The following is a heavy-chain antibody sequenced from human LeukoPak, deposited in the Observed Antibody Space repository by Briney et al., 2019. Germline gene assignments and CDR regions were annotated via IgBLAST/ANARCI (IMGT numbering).Heavy chain of an antibody. Sequence: ASVKVSCKASGYTFTSYGISWVRQAPGQGLEWMGWISAYNGDTNYAQKLQGRVTMTTDTSTSTAYMELRSLRSDDTAVYYCARRAADYSGSYRADYWGQGTLVTVSS. J-gene: IGHJ4*02. V-gene: IGHV1-18*01. CDR2: ISAYNGDT. CDR3: ARRAADYSGSYRADY. CDR1: GYTFTSYG. D-gene: IGHD1-26*01.